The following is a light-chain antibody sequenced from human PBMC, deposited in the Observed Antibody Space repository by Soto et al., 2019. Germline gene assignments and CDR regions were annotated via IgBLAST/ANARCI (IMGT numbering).Light chain of an antibody. CDR1: SSDVGGYKY. CDR3: SSYAGSNKVV. J-gene: IGLJ2*01. CDR2: EVN. V-gene: IGLV2-8*01. Sequence: QSAPTQPPSASGSPGQSVTISCAGTSSDVGGYKYVSWYQQHPGKAPKLIIYEVNKRPSGVPDRFSDSKSGNTASLTVSGLQAEDEADYYCSSYAGSNKVVFGGGTKLTVL.